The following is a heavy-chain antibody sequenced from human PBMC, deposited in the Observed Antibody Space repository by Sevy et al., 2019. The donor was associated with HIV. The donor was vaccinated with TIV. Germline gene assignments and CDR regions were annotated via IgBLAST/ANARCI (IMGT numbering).Heavy chain of an antibody. J-gene: IGHJ6*02. D-gene: IGHD3-10*01. V-gene: IGHV1-18*01. Sequence: ASVKVSCKVSGYTFTSYGISWVRQAPGQGLEWMGWISAYKGNTNYAQKLQGRVTMTTDTSTSTAYMELRSLRSDDTAVYYCARITYYYGSGSYYNYYYYGTDVWGQGTTVTVSS. CDR1: GYTFTSYG. CDR3: ARITYYYGSGSYYNYYYYGTDV. CDR2: ISAYKGNT.